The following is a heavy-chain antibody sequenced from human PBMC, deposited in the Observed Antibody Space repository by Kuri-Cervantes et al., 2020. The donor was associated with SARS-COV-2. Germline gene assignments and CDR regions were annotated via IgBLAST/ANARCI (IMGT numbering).Heavy chain of an antibody. J-gene: IGHJ4*02. D-gene: IGHD3-3*01. CDR1: AFRFSDYY. Sequence: GGSLRLSCAASAFRFSDYYMSWIRQAPGKGLEWVSYISSTGSTLYYADSVKGRFTISRDNAKNSLYLQMNSLRAEDTALYYCVGTRWNFDFLSGYSFLDSWDQGTLVTV. CDR3: VGTRWNFDFLSGYSFLDS. V-gene: IGHV3-11*04. CDR2: ISSTGSTL.